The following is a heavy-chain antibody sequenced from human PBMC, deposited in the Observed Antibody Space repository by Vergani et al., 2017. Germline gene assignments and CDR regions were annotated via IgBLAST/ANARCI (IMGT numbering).Heavy chain of an antibody. CDR3: AKDPQWLGWWGMTPSYGRDV. V-gene: IGHV3-30*18. D-gene: IGHD6-19*01. Sequence: QVQLVESGGGVVQPGRSLRLSCAASGFTFSSYGMHWVRQAPGKGLEWVAVISYDGSNKYYADSVKGRFTISRDNSKNTLYLQMNSLRAEDTAVYYCAKDPQWLGWWGMTPSYGRDVWGQGP. CDR2: ISYDGSNK. J-gene: IGHJ6*02. CDR1: GFTFSSYG.